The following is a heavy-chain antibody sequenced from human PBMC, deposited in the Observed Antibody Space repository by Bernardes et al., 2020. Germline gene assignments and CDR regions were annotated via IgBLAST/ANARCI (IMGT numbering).Heavy chain of an antibody. J-gene: IGHJ4*02. CDR1: GGSCRGYF. V-gene: IGHV4-34*01. CDR3: ARGTLYCSRTSCSPDS. Sequence: ETLSLTCAVYGGSCRGYFWTWMRQPPGKGLEGSGEVNQGGSTKDNPSLKSRVTISKDTPKNQYSLQLSSVTAADTAVSYCARGTLYCSRTSCSPDSWGPGPLVPVSS. D-gene: IGHD2-2*01. CDR2: VNQGGST.